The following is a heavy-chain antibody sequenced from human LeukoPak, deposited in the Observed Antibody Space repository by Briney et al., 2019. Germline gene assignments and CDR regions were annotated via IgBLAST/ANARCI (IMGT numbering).Heavy chain of an antibody. CDR2: LSYSGST. J-gene: IGHJ4*02. CDR1: GGSISSSNSY. V-gene: IGHV4-39*01. D-gene: IGHD2-21*01. CDR3: ARHIQGANVCDY. Sequence: PSETLSPTCTVSGGSISSSNSYWGWIRQPPGKGLEWIGTLSYSGSTYYNPSLKSRITISVDTSKSQFSLRLSSVTAADTALYYCARHIQGANVCDYWGQGTLVTVPS.